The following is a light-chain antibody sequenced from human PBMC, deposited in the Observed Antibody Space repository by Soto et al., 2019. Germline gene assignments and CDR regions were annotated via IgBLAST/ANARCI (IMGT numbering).Light chain of an antibody. V-gene: IGKV1-27*01. CDR1: QGISNY. J-gene: IGKJ1*01. CDR3: EKYNSAPWT. CDR2: AAS. Sequence: DIQMTQSPSSLSASVGDRVTITCRASQGISNYLAWYKQKPGKVPKLLIYAASTLQSGVPSRFSGSGSVTDFTLSISSLQPEDVATYDCEKYNSAPWTVGQGNKVEIK.